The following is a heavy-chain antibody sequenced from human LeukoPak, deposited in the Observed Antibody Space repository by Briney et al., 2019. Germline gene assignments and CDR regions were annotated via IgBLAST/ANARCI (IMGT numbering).Heavy chain of an antibody. CDR3: ARGPHERSGYPDD. CDR2: ISPYNGNT. CDR1: GYTFNTYG. J-gene: IGHJ4*02. D-gene: IGHD3-22*01. Sequence: ASVKVSCKPSGYTFNTYGITRVRQAPGQGLEWMGWISPYNGNTNYAQKFQGRVTMTTNTSTSTAYMELRSLRSDDTAVYYCARGPHERSGYPDDWGQGTLVTVSS. V-gene: IGHV1-18*01.